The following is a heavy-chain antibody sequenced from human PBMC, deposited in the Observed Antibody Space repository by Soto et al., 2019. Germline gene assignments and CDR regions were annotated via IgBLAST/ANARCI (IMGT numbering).Heavy chain of an antibody. V-gene: IGHV3-7*01. J-gene: IGHJ4*02. CDR1: GFTFSSYW. CDR3: ARDVYDSSGYYQVYYFDY. D-gene: IGHD3-22*01. Sequence: EVQLVESGGGLVQPGGSLRLSCAASGFTFSSYWMSWVRQAPGKGLEWVANIKQDGSEKYYVDSVKGRFIISRDNAKNSLYLQMNSLRAEDTAVYYCARDVYDSSGYYQVYYFDYWGQGTLVTVSS. CDR2: IKQDGSEK.